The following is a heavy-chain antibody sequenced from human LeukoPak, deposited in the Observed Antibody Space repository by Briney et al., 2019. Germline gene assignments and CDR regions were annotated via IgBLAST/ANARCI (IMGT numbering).Heavy chain of an antibody. CDR2: MNSEGSRT. Sequence: PGGSLRLSCAASGFTVSNYWMHWVRQTPGKGLVWVSLMNSEGSRTNYADSVRGRFTISRDNAKNTLYLQMNRLRGEDTAVYYCVGDVGWGQGTLVTVSS. CDR3: VGDVG. V-gene: IGHV3-74*01. J-gene: IGHJ4*02. CDR1: GFTVSNYW. D-gene: IGHD1-26*01.